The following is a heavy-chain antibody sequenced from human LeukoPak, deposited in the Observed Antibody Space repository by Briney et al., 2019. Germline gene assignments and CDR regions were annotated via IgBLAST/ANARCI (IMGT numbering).Heavy chain of an antibody. Sequence: ASVKVSCKASGYTFTTYGIAWVRQAPGQGLEWMGWINTYNGDTKFSQKLQGRVTLTTDTSTSTAYMELRSLRSDDTAVYYCARIKYSSYFDYWGQGTLVTVSS. D-gene: IGHD6-6*01. CDR1: GYTFTTYG. CDR3: ARIKYSSYFDY. V-gene: IGHV1-18*01. J-gene: IGHJ4*02. CDR2: INTYNGDT.